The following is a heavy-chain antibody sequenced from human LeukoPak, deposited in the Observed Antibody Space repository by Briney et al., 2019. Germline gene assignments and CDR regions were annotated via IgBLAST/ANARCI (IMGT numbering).Heavy chain of an antibody. J-gene: IGHJ4*02. Sequence: SETLSLTCTVSGGSISSYYWTWIRQPPGKGLEWIGYIYHRGTANYNPSLKSRVAVSVDTSKNQFSLTLSSVTAADAAVYYCARAGDYYVSGSYLGYWGQGTLVTVSS. D-gene: IGHD3-10*01. V-gene: IGHV4-59*01. CDR2: IYHRGTA. CDR1: GGSISSYY. CDR3: ARAGDYYVSGSYLGY.